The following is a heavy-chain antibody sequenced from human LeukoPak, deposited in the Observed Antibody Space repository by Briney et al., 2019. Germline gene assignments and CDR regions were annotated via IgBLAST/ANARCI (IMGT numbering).Heavy chain of an antibody. V-gene: IGHV1-46*01. D-gene: IGHD3-3*01. CDR1: GYTFTGYY. Sequence: GASVKVSCKASGYTFTGYYMHWVRQAPGQGLEWMGIINPSGGSTSYAQKFQGRITTTRDTSTSTVYMELSSLRSEDTAVYYCARSSYYDFWSGWGQGTLVTVSS. J-gene: IGHJ4*02. CDR2: INPSGGST. CDR3: ARSSYYDFWSG.